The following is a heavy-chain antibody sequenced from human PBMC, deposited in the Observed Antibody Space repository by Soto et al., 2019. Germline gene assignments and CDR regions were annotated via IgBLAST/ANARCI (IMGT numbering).Heavy chain of an antibody. D-gene: IGHD3-10*01. J-gene: IGHJ4*02. Sequence: QVQLVESGGGLVKPGGSLRLSCAASGFTFSDSYMTWIRQAPVKGLEWISYISGSGDTIYYADSVKGRFTVSRDNAKNSLYLQMNSLRAEDTAVYYCASDPYYYASEYWGQGTLVTVSS. CDR1: GFTFSDSY. V-gene: IGHV3-11*01. CDR3: ASDPYYYASEY. CDR2: ISGSGDTI.